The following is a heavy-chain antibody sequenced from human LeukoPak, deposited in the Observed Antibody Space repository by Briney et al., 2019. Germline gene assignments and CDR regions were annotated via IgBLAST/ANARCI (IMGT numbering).Heavy chain of an antibody. V-gene: IGHV3-23*01. CDR2: ISGSGGST. Sequence: TGGSLRLSCAASGFTFSSCAMSWVGQAPGKGLEWVSAISGSGGSTYYADSVKGRFTISRDNSKNTMYLQMNSLRAEDTAMYYCARAPMSYDSSGFGGAFDIWGQGTMVTVSS. J-gene: IGHJ3*02. D-gene: IGHD3-22*01. CDR3: ARAPMSYDSSGFGGAFDI. CDR1: GFTFSSCA.